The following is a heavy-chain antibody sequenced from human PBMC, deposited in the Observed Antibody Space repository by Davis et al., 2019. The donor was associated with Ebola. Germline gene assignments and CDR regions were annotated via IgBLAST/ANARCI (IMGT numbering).Heavy chain of an antibody. Sequence: GESLKISCAASGFTFSSYSMNWVRQAPGKGLEWVSYISSSSSTIYYADSVKGRFTISRDNAKNSLFLQMNSLRDEDTAVYYCARDRPEDVLLWVGELSVPLLYWGQGALVTVSS. CDR3: ARDRPEDVLLWVGELSVPLLY. V-gene: IGHV3-48*02. CDR2: ISSSSSTI. J-gene: IGHJ4*02. D-gene: IGHD3-10*01. CDR1: GFTFSSYS.